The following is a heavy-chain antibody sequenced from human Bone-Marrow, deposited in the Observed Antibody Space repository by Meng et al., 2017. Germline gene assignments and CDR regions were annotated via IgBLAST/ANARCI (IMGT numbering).Heavy chain of an antibody. J-gene: IGHJ6*02. Sequence: GGSLRLSCAASGFTFSSYWMHWVRQAPGKGLVWVSRINSDGSSTSYADSVKGRFTISRDNAKNTLYLQMNSLRAEDTAVYYCARDSSSWYYYYYGMDVWGQGTTVTVSS. D-gene: IGHD6-13*01. CDR1: GFTFSSYW. CDR2: INSDGSST. CDR3: ARDSSSWYYYYYGMDV. V-gene: IGHV3-74*01.